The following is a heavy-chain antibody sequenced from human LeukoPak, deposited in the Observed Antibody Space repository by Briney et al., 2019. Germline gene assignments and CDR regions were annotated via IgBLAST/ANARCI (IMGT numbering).Heavy chain of an antibody. V-gene: IGHV1-18*01. J-gene: IGHJ4*02. Sequence: ASVKVSCKASGFTFTSYGISWVRQAPGQGLEWMGWISVYNGNTNYAQKFQGRVTMTTDTSTNTAYMELRSLRSDDTAVYYCARDSFMIVVTKPDYWGQGTLVTVSS. CDR3: ARDSFMIVVTKPDY. D-gene: IGHD3-22*01. CDR2: ISVYNGNT. CDR1: GFTFTSYG.